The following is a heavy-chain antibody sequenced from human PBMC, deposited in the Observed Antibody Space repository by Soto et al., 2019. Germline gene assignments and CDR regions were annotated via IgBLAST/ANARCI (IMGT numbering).Heavy chain of an antibody. CDR1: GFLFSNYG. CDR3: ARLGSGWSIDY. J-gene: IGHJ4*02. CDR2: IWYDGSNK. V-gene: IGHV3-33*01. Sequence: PRGSLRLSCAASGFLFSNYGMHWVRQAPGKGLEWVAVIWYDGSNKYYADSVKGRFTISRDNSKNTLYVQMNSLRAEDTAVYYCARLGSGWSIDYWGQGTLVTVPQ. D-gene: IGHD6-19*01.